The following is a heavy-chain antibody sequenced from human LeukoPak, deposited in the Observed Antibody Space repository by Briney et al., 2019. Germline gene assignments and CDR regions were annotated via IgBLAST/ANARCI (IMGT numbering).Heavy chain of an antibody. CDR1: GGSVSSSRHY. Sequence: SETLSLTCGVSGGSVSSSRHYWAWIRQPPGKGLEWIGSIYYSGSTYYNPSLKSGVTISVDTSSNQFSLTLRSVTAADTSVYYCARQTRTTRDHFDSWGRGAQVIVSS. J-gene: IGHJ4*02. CDR2: IYYSGST. V-gene: IGHV4-39*01. D-gene: IGHD4-11*01. CDR3: ARQTRTTRDHFDS.